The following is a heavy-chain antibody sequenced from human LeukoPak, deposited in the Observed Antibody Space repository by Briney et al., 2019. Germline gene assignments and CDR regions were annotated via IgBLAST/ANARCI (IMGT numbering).Heavy chain of an antibody. D-gene: IGHD6-19*01. V-gene: IGHV4-61*02. CDR2: IYTSGST. CDR3: ASRRAVAGGGDY. Sequence: SQTLSLTCTVSGDSISSGTYYWSWIRQPAGKGLEWIGRIYTSGSTNYNPSLKSRVTISVDTSKNQFSLKLSSVTAADTAVYYCASRRAVAGGGDYWGQGTLVTVSS. CDR1: GDSISSGTYY. J-gene: IGHJ4*02.